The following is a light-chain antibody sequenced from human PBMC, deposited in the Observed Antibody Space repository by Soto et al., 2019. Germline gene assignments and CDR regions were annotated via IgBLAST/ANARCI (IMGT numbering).Light chain of an antibody. CDR2: KAS. CDR1: QSISSW. Sequence: DIQVNQSPATLSAPAGDRVTITCRASQSISSWFAWYQHKPGKAPKLLIYKASTLKSGVPSRFSGSGSGTDFTFSISSLQPEDIGTYYCQQYDNLPITFGQGTRLEI. J-gene: IGKJ5*01. V-gene: IGKV1-5*03. CDR3: QQYDNLPIT.